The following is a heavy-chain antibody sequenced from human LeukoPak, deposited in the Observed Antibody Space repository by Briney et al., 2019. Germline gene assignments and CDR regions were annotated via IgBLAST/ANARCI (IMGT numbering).Heavy chain of an antibody. Sequence: GGSLRLSCVASGFTFSSYGMSWVRQSPGKGLEWVSAVSGSGVNTYYADSVKGRFTISRDNSKNTLYLQMNSLRAEDTAVYYCARDLGWLATVSPFDYWGQGTLVTVSS. D-gene: IGHD6-19*01. CDR1: GFTFSSYG. CDR2: VSGSGVNT. J-gene: IGHJ4*02. CDR3: ARDLGWLATVSPFDY. V-gene: IGHV3-23*01.